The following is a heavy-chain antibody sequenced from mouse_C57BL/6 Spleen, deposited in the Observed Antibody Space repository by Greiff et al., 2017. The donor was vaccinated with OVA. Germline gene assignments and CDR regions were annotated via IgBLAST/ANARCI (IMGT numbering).Heavy chain of an antibody. J-gene: IGHJ1*03. V-gene: IGHV5-16*01. D-gene: IGHD1-1*01. Sequence: DVKLVESEGGLVQPGSSMKLSCTASGFTFSDYYMAWVRQVPEKGLEWVANINYDGSSTYYLDSLKSRFIISRDNAKNILYLQMSSLKSEDTATYYCAREGYGSSLWYCDVWGTGTTVTVSS. CDR2: INYDGSST. CDR1: GFTFSDYY. CDR3: AREGYGSSLWYCDV.